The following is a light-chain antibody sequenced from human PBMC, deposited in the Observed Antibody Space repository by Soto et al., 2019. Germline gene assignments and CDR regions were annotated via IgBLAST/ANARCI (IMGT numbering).Light chain of an antibody. CDR1: SSDVGGYNY. CDR3: SSYTSSSPVV. J-gene: IGLJ2*01. V-gene: IGLV2-14*01. CDR2: DVS. Sequence: QSALTQPASVSGSPGQSITISCTGTSSDVGGYNYVSWYQQHPGKAPKLMIYDVSNRPSGVSNRFSGSKSGNTAPLTISGLQAEDEDDYYCSSYTSSSPVVFGGGTKVTVL.